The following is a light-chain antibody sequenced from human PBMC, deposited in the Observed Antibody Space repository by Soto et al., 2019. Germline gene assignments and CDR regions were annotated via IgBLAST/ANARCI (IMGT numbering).Light chain of an antibody. CDR3: QVWDTTSEHWV. J-gene: IGLJ2*01. CDR1: NIGDKS. CDR2: DDS. Sequence: SYELTQPPSVSVAPGQTAKITCGGNNIGDKSVHWYQQRPGQAPVLVVHDDSDRPSGIPERFTGSNSGNTATLTISGVVAADDADYYCQVWDTTSEHWVFGGGTKLTVL. V-gene: IGLV3-21*02.